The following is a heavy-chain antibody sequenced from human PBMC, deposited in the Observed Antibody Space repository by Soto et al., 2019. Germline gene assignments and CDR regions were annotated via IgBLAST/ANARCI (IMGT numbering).Heavy chain of an antibody. CDR1: GGSISSSSYY. CDR2: IYYSGST. J-gene: IGHJ6*02. CDR3: ARDTKEYYYDSSGYYLGYYYYGMDV. V-gene: IGHV4-39*07. Sequence: SETLSLTCTVSGGSISSSSYYWGWIRQPPGKGLEWIGSIYYSGSTYYNPSLKSRVTISVDTSKNQFSLKLSSVTAADTAVYYCARDTKEYYYDSSGYYLGYYYYGMDVWGQGTTVTVSS. D-gene: IGHD3-22*01.